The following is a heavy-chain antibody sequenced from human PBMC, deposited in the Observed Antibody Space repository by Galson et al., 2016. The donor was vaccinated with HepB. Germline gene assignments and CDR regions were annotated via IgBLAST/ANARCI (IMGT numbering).Heavy chain of an antibody. CDR2: IYPGNSHT. Sequence: QSGAEVKKPGESLKISCKGSGYSFTVFWIGWVRQMPGKGLELMGIIYPGNSHTIYSPTFQGQVTISADKSITTAYLQWNTLRASDTAMYYCAAQGGTSFDYWGQGTLVTVSS. V-gene: IGHV5-51*01. D-gene: IGHD2-2*01. CDR3: AAQGGTSFDY. J-gene: IGHJ4*02. CDR1: GYSFTVFW.